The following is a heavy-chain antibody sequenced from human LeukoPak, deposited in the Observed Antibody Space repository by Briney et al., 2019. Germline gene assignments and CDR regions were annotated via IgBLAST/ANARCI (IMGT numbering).Heavy chain of an antibody. CDR1: GYSFTGYS. CDR3: ATQNNSYFDY. CDR2: INPNSGGT. D-gene: IGHD1-20*01. J-gene: IGHJ4*02. Sequence: GASVKVSCKASGYSFTGYSMHWVRQAPGQGLEWMGWINPNSGGTKFAQKFQGRVTMTRDTSISTAYMGVSRLRSDDTAVYYCATQNNSYFDYWGQGTLVTVSS. V-gene: IGHV1-2*02.